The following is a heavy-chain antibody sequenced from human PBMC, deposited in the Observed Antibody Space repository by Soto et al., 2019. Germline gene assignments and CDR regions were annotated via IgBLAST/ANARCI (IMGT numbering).Heavy chain of an antibody. CDR3: ARDVGQVWSLTDDDYYGMDV. V-gene: IGHV3-30-3*01. J-gene: IGHJ6*02. Sequence: QVQLVESGGGVVQPGRSLRLSCAVSGFTFSSYSMHWVRQAPGKGLEWVAVILYDGSNKYYADSVKGRFTISRDNFKNMLYLQMNSLRVEDTAVYYCARDVGQVWSLTDDDYYGMDVWGQGTTVTVSS. CDR2: ILYDGSNK. CDR1: GFTFSSYS. D-gene: IGHD3-3*01.